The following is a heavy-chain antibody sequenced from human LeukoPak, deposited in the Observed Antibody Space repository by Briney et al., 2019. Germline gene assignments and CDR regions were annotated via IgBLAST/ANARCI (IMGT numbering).Heavy chain of an antibody. CDR1: GFTFDDYA. D-gene: IGHD3-22*01. CDR2: ISWNSGSI. CDR3: AKPPPYYYDSSGYYAY. Sequence: GGSLRLSCAASGFTFDDYAMHWVRHAPGKGLEWVSGISWNSGSIGYADSVKGRFTISRDNSKNTLYLQMNSLRAEDTAVYYCAKPPPYYYDSSGYYAYWGQGTLVTVSS. V-gene: IGHV3-9*01. J-gene: IGHJ4*02.